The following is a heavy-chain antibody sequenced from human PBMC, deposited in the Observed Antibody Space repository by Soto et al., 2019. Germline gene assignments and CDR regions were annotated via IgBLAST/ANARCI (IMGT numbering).Heavy chain of an antibody. CDR2: FDPDDGET. J-gene: IGHJ3*02. Sequence: ASVKVSCKVSGYTLTELSMHWVRQAPGKGLEWMGGFDPDDGETIYAQKFQGRVTMTEDTSTDTAYMELSSLRSEDTAVYYCATDLRQDGYNRPGAFDIWGQGTMVTVSS. CDR3: ATDLRQDGYNRPGAFDI. V-gene: IGHV1-24*01. CDR1: GYTLTELS. D-gene: IGHD5-12*01.